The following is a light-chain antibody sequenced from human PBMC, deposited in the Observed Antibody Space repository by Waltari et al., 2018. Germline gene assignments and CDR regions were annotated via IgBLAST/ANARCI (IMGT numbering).Light chain of an antibody. J-gene: IGLJ3*02. CDR3: QSADSSGAYRV. CDR2: KDN. V-gene: IGLV3-25*03. CDR1: ALPQQY. Sequence: SYDLTQPPSVAVSPGQTARITCSGDALPQQYAKWYQQKAGQAPLLVIYKDNERPSGIPERFSGSSSGTIVTLTISGVQAEDEADYYCQSADSSGAYRVFGGGTKLTVL.